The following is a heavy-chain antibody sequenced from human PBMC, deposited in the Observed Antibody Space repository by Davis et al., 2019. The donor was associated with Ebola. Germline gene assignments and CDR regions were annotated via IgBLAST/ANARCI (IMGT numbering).Heavy chain of an antibody. V-gene: IGHV3-23*01. D-gene: IGHD1-26*01. J-gene: IGHJ4*02. CDR3: AKGEWEIPSIFDY. CDR1: GFTFSSYA. Sequence: GGSLRLSCEASGFTFSSYAMSWVRQAPGKGLEWVSGISSSGDKIYYADSVKGRFTISRDSSKNTLYLQMNSLRPEDTAVYYCAKGEWEIPSIFDYWGQGTLVTVSS. CDR2: ISSSGDKI.